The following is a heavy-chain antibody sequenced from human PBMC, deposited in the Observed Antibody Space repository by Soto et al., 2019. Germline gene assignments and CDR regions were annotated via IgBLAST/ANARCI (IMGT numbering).Heavy chain of an antibody. V-gene: IGHV3-48*03. Sequence: GVLRLSCAASGFTFSSYEMNWVRQAPGKGLEWVSYISSSGSTIYYVDSVKGRFTISRDNAKNSLYLQMNSLRAEDTAVYYCARTLASHYYYYGMDVWGQGTTVTVSS. J-gene: IGHJ6*02. CDR3: ARTLASHYYYYGMDV. D-gene: IGHD1-26*01. CDR1: GFTFSSYE. CDR2: ISSSGSTI.